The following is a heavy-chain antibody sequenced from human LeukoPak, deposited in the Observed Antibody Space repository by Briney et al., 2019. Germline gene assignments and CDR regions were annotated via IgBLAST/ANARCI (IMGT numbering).Heavy chain of an antibody. V-gene: IGHV3-21*01. CDR2: ITTTSKYI. CDR3: ARDQGTTMTSYAFDM. D-gene: IGHD4-17*01. J-gene: IGHJ3*02. Sequence: PGRSLRLSCAASGFTFSSYGMHWVRQAPGKGLEWVSSITTTSKYIYYADSVKGRFTISRDNAKKSLFLQMNSLRVEDTAIYYCARDQGTTMTSYAFDMWGQGTVVTVSS. CDR1: GFTFSSYG.